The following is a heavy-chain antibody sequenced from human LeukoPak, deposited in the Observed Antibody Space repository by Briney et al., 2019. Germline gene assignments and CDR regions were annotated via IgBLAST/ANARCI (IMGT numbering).Heavy chain of an antibody. J-gene: IGHJ4*02. CDR3: ARARQQLVQGVDY. Sequence: ASVKVSCKASGYTFTGYYMHWVRQAPGQGLEWMGRINPNSGGTNYAQKFQGRVTMTRDTSISTAYMKLSRLRSDDTAVYYCARARQQLVQGVDYWGQGTLVTVSP. CDR1: GYTFTGYY. CDR2: INPNSGGT. D-gene: IGHD6-13*01. V-gene: IGHV1-2*06.